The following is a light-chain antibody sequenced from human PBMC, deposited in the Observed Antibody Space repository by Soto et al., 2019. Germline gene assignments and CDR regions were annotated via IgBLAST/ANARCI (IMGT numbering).Light chain of an antibody. CDR1: SSDVGAYNY. J-gene: IGLJ2*01. CDR2: DVS. Sequence: QSALTQPASVSGSPGQSITISCTGTSSDVGAYNYVSWYQQHPGKAPKLMICDVSYRPSGVSNRFSGSKSGNTASLTISGLQAEDDADYYCSSYTRGRSVVFGGGTKLTVL. CDR3: SSYTRGRSVV. V-gene: IGLV2-14*01.